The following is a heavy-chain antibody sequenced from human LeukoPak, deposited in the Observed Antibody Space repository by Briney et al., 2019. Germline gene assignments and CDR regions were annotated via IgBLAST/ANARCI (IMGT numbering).Heavy chain of an antibody. CDR1: GGSISSSSYY. CDR3: ARAQYSSSWYGAFY. Sequence: SQTLSLTCTVSGGSISSSSYYWGWIRQPPGKGLEWIGSIFYSGSTYYNPSLKSRVTISVDKSKNQFSLELSSVTAADTAVYYCARAQYSSSWYGAFYWGQGTLVTVSS. J-gene: IGHJ4*02. D-gene: IGHD6-13*01. CDR2: IFYSGST. V-gene: IGHV4-39*07.